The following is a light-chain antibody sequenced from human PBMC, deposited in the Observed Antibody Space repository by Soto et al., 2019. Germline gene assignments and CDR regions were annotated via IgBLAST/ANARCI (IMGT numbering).Light chain of an antibody. Sequence: EIVMTQSPATLSVSPGERATLSCRASQSVSSNLAWYQQTPRQAPRLLIYGASTRATGIPTRFSVSGSGTAFTLTISGLQAEDFGVYYCEQYDNWLSLTFGGGTKVEIK. CDR2: GAS. CDR3: EQYDNWLSLT. CDR1: QSVSSN. J-gene: IGKJ4*01. V-gene: IGKV3-15*01.